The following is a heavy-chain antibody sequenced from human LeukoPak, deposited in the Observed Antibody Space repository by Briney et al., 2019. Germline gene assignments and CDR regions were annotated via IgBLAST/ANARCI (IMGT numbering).Heavy chain of an antibody. CDR2: IYYSGST. J-gene: IGHJ3*01. D-gene: IGHD2-15*01. V-gene: IGHV4-59*08. CDR3: ASHHDYYSGNLRRAFDV. CDR1: GGSISSYY. Sequence: SETLSLTCTVSGGSISSYYWSWIRQPPGKGLEWIGYIYYSGSTNCHPSLKSRVTISVDTSKNQFSLKLSSVTAADTAVYYCASHHDYYSGNLRRAFDVWGQGTMVTVSS.